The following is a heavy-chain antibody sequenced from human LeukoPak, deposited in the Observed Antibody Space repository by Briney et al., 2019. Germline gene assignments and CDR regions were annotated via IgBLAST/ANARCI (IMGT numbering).Heavy chain of an antibody. Sequence: PGGALRLSSVAPGDTPTTSRMSWVRQAPGEGLEWVANIKQDGSDKYYVHSVYGRYTISTDKAKNSLYMHMSTLREEDTALYYCAKDPMTTVTTTAYWGQGTLVTVSS. V-gene: IGHV3-7*03. J-gene: IGHJ4*02. D-gene: IGHD4-17*01. CDR2: IKQDGSDK. CDR3: AKDPMTTVTTTAY. CDR1: GDTPTTSR.